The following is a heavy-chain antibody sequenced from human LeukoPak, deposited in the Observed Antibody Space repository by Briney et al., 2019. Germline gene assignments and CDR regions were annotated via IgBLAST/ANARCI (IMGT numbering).Heavy chain of an antibody. J-gene: IGHJ6*03. CDR1: GFTFSSYG. V-gene: IGHV3-30*02. Sequence: PGGSLRLSCAASGFTFSSYGMHWVRQAPGKGLEWVAFIRYDGSNKYYADSVKGRFTISRDNSKNTLYLQMNSLRAEDTAVYYCAKELDDSSGYRGYYYYMDVWGKGTTVTISS. CDR3: AKELDDSSGYRGYYYYMDV. CDR2: IRYDGSNK. D-gene: IGHD3-22*01.